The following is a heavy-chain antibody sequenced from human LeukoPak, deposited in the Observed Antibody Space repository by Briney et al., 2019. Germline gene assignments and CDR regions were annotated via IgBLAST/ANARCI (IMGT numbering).Heavy chain of an antibody. Sequence: GSSVKVSCKASGGTFSSYAISWVRQAPGQGLEWMGGIIPISGTANYAQKFQGRVTITADESTSTAYMELSSLRSEDTAVYYCARVVGGIRREAFDIWGQGTMVTVSS. CDR3: ARVVGGIRREAFDI. CDR1: GGTFSSYA. D-gene: IGHD5-18*01. J-gene: IGHJ3*02. V-gene: IGHV1-69*01. CDR2: IIPISGTA.